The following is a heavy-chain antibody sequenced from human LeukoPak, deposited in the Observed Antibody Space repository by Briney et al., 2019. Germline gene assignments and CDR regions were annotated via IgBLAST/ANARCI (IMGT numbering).Heavy chain of an antibody. CDR3: ARDSTVTTFSWFDP. J-gene: IGHJ5*02. V-gene: IGHV3-33*01. D-gene: IGHD4-17*01. Sequence: GGSLRLSCAASGFTFSSYGMHWVRQAPGKGLEWVAVIWYDGSNKYYADSVKGRFTISRDNSKNTLYLQMNSLRAEDTAVYYCARDSTVTTFSWFDPWGQGTLVTVSS. CDR2: IWYDGSNK. CDR1: GFTFSSYG.